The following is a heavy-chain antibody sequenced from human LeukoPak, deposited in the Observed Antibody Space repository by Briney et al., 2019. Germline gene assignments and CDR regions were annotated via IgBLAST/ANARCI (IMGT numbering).Heavy chain of an antibody. Sequence: PSETLSLTCAVYGGSFSGYYWGWIRQPPGKGLEWIGESIHSGSTNYNPSLKSRVTISVDTSKNQFSLKLSSVTAADTAVYYCARGPRYYDILTGYGTWYFDLWGRGTLVTVSS. CDR3: ARGPRYYDILTGYGTWYFDL. J-gene: IGHJ2*01. CDR1: GGSFSGYY. D-gene: IGHD3-9*01. CDR2: SIHSGST. V-gene: IGHV4-34*01.